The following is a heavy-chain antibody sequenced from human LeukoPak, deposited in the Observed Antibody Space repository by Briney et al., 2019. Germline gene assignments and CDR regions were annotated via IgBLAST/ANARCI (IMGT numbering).Heavy chain of an antibody. CDR1: GGSISSGGYY. CDR2: IYYSGST. CDR3: ARDQSTVVTPGAFDI. J-gene: IGHJ3*02. D-gene: IGHD4-23*01. V-gene: IGHV4-31*03. Sequence: MPSQTLSLTCTVSGGSISSGGYYWSWIRQHPGKGLEWIGYIYYSGSTYYNPSLKSRVTISVDPSKNQFSLKLSSVTAADTAVYYCARDQSTVVTPGAFDIWGQGTMVTVSS.